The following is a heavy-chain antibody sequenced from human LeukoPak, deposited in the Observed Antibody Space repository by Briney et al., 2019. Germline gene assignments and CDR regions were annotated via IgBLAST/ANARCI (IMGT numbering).Heavy chain of an antibody. CDR1: GFTFGDYA. Sequence: GGSLRLSCTASGFTFGDYAMTWVRQAPGKGLEWVGFIGSKIYGGTPEYAASVKGRFTISRDDSKGIAYLQMNSLKTEDTAVYYCTRDQTPYYWGQGTLVTVSS. CDR2: IGSKIYGGTP. J-gene: IGHJ4*02. V-gene: IGHV3-49*04. CDR3: TRDQTPYY.